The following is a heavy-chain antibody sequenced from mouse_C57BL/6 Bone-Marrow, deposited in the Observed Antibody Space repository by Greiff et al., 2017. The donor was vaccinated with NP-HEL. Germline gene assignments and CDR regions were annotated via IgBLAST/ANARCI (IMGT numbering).Heavy chain of an antibody. D-gene: IGHD2-2*01. CDR1: GFTFSSYA. CDR2: ISAGGSYT. CDR3: ARHGYPAWFAY. Sequence: EVHLVESGGGLVKPGGSLKLSCAASGFTFSSYAMSWVRQTPEKRLEWVATISAGGSYTFYPDNVKGRFTISRDNAKNNLYLQMSNLKSEDTAMYYCARHGYPAWFAYWGQGTLVTVSA. V-gene: IGHV5-4*01. J-gene: IGHJ3*01.